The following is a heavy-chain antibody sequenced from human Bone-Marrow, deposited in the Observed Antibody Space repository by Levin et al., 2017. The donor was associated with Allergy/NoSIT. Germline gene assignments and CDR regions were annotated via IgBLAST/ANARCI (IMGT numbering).Heavy chain of an antibody. D-gene: IGHD2-8*01. CDR1: GLTFSSYA. CDR3: AKLYH. CDR2: ISADGVAT. Sequence: GGSLRLSCAVSGLTFSSYAMSWVRRAPGKGLEWVSSISADGVATYYADSVTGRFTISRDNDKNTFYLQMNSLGAEDTAVYYCAKLYHWGQGTLVSVSS. V-gene: IGHV3-23*01. J-gene: IGHJ4*01.